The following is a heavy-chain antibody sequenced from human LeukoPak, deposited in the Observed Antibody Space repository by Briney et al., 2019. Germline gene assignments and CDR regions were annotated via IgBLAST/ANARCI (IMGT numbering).Heavy chain of an antibody. D-gene: IGHD2-2*01. J-gene: IGHJ4*02. CDR1: GGSFSGYY. Sequence: SETLSLTCAVYGGSFSGYYWSWIRQPPGKGLEWIGEINHSGSTNYNPSLKSRVTISVDTSKNQFSLKLSSVTAADTAVYYRARDGDRRYCSSTSCYEDYWGQGTLVTVSS. V-gene: IGHV4-34*01. CDR3: ARDGDRRYCSSTSCYEDY. CDR2: INHSGST.